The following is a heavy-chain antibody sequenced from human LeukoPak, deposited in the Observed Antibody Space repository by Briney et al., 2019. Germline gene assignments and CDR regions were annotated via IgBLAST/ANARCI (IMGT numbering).Heavy chain of an antibody. CDR2: ISSSSSYI. Sequence: PGGSLRLSCAASGFTFSSYSMNWVRQAPGKGLEWVSSISSSSSYIYYADSVKGRFTISRDNAKNSLYLQMNSLRAEDTAVYYCARDSDCSSTSCPYFDWGQGTLVTVSS. CDR3: ARDSDCSSTSCPYFD. D-gene: IGHD2-2*01. J-gene: IGHJ4*02. V-gene: IGHV3-21*01. CDR1: GFTFSSYS.